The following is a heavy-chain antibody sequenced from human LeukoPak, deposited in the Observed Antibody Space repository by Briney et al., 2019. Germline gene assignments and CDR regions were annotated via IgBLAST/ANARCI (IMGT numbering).Heavy chain of an antibody. Sequence: SETLSLTCTVSGDSISSSISYWGWIRQPPGKGLEWIGSIYYSGSTHYNPSLKSRLIISVDTSTNQFSLRLNSVTAADTAVYYCARNNTHEGHGYYFDYWGQGTLITVSP. D-gene: IGHD3-10*01. V-gene: IGHV4-39*01. J-gene: IGHJ4*02. CDR2: IYYSGST. CDR1: GDSISSSISY. CDR3: ARNNTHEGHGYYFDY.